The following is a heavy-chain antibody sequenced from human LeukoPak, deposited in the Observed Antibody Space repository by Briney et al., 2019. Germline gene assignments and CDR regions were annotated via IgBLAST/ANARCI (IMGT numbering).Heavy chain of an antibody. CDR1: GGPISSYY. V-gene: IGHV4-59*01. CDR3: ARYWGVQLWPHWYFDL. Sequence: SETLSLTCTVSGGPISSYYWSWFRQTPGKGPEWIGYIYYSGSTKYNPSLKSRVTISVDRSKNQFSLKLNSVTAADTAVYYCARYWGVQLWPHWYFDLWGRGSLVTVSP. CDR2: IYYSGST. J-gene: IGHJ2*01. D-gene: IGHD5-18*01.